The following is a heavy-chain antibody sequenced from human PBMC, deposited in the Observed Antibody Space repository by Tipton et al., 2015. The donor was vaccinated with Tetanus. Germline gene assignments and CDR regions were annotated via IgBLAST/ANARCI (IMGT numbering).Heavy chain of an antibody. Sequence: RSLRLSCAASGFTFNDYAIHWVRQVTGRGLEWVSGISGSGGSTVYADSVKGRFTISRDNAKNSLYLQMSSLRPEDTALYYCARAVRGRDVFSVWGQGTMVTVSS. CDR1: GFTFNDYA. CDR2: ISGSGGST. CDR3: ARAVRGRDVFSV. D-gene: IGHD3-10*01. V-gene: IGHV3-9*01. J-gene: IGHJ3*01.